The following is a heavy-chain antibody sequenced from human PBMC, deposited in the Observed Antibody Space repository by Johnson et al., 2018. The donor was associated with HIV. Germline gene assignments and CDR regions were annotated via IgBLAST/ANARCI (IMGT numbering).Heavy chain of an antibody. D-gene: IGHD1-14*01. V-gene: IGHV3-30*04. Sequence: QVQLVESGGGVVQPGRSLRLSCAASGFTFSSYAMHWVCQAPGKGLEWVAVISYDGSNKYYADSVKGRFTISRDNSKNTLYLQMNSLRAEDTALYYCARKVSGAFDIWGQGTMVTVSS. J-gene: IGHJ3*02. CDR3: ARKVSGAFDI. CDR1: GFTFSSYA. CDR2: ISYDGSNK.